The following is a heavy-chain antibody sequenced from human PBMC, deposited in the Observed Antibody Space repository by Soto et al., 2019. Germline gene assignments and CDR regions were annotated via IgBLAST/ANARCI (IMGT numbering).Heavy chain of an antibody. CDR3: ARDKITGLFDY. CDR2: INHSGST. V-gene: IGHV4-34*01. D-gene: IGHD2-8*02. J-gene: IGHJ4*02. Sequence: PSETLSLTCAVYGGSLSGNYWTWIRQPPGTGLEWIGEINHSGSTNYNPSLKSRVTISVDTSKNQFSPKLTSVTAADTAVYYCARDKITGLFDYWGQGTLVTVSS. CDR1: GGSLSGNY.